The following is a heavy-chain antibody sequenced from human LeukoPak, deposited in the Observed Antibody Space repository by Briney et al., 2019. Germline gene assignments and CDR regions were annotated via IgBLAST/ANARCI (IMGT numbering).Heavy chain of an antibody. CDR2: FKYSGTT. V-gene: IGHV4-39*01. CDR1: VGAISIDNDF. Sequence: SDTLSLTCTFSVGAISIDNDFCGWVRQPPGGGLEWIAMFKYSGTTYYNPSLNSRVRISVDTSKTQLSLRLSSVTAADTAVYYCARLSDYWGQGILVTVSS. J-gene: IGHJ4*02. CDR3: ARLSDY.